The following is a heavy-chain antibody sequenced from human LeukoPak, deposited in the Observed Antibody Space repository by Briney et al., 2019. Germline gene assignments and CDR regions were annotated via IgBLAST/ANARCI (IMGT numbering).Heavy chain of an antibody. Sequence: SGGSLRLSCAASGFTFSSYAMSWVRQAPGKGLEWVSAISGSGGSTYYADSVKGRFTISRDNSKNTLYLQMNSLRAEDTAVYYCASARVMITFGGASPLYYYYGMDVWGQGTTVTVSS. CDR2: ISGSGGST. J-gene: IGHJ6*02. CDR3: ASARVMITFGGASPLYYYYGMDV. D-gene: IGHD3-16*01. CDR1: GFTFSSYA. V-gene: IGHV3-23*01.